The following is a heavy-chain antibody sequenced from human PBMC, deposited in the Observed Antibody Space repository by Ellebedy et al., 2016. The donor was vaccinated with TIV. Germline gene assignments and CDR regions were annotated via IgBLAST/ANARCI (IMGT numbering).Heavy chain of an antibody. V-gene: IGHV3-23*01. J-gene: IGHJ4*02. CDR1: GFTLGSYG. CDR3: ATRRACSSGVCYGLDH. D-gene: IGHD2-8*01. CDR2: FSGTATIT. Sequence: GESLKIPXAAPGFTLGSYGMSWVRQAPGKGLEWVSTFSGTATITYADSVKGRFTISRDNSKNTLYLQMNTLRAEDTAVYYCATRRACSSGVCYGLDHWGQGTLVTVSS.